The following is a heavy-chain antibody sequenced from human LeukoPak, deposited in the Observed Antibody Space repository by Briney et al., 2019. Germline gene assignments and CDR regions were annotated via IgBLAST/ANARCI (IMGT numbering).Heavy chain of an antibody. Sequence: GGSLRLSCAASGFTVSSNYMSWVRQAPGKGLEWVSVIYSGGSTYYADSVKGRFTISRDNSKNTLYLQMNSLRAEDTAVYYCARDHISMVRGVIYYYMDVWGKGTTVTISS. CDR1: GFTVSSNY. J-gene: IGHJ6*03. V-gene: IGHV3-53*01. CDR3: ARDHISMVRGVIYYYMDV. CDR2: IYSGGST. D-gene: IGHD3-10*01.